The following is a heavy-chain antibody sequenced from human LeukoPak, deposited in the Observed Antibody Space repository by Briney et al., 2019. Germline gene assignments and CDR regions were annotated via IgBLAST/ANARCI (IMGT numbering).Heavy chain of an antibody. CDR3: ANLYDFWTGDY. J-gene: IGHJ4*02. V-gene: IGHV3-23*01. CDR2: ISGSGGST. Sequence: GGSLRLSCAASGFTVSSNYMSWVRQAPGKGLEWVSAISGSGGSTYYADSVKGWFTISRDNSKNTLYLQMNSLRAEDTAVYYCANLYDFWTGDYWGQGTLVTVSS. D-gene: IGHD3-3*01. CDR1: GFTVSSNY.